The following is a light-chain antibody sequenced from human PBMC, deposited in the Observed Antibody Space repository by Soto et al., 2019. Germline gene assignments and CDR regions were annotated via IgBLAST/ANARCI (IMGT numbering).Light chain of an antibody. Sequence: EVMMSQSPSTLSVSTGERATLSCRASQSVSSNLAWYQQKPGQAPRLLIYGASTRATGIPARFSGSGSGTEFTLTISSLQSEDFAVYCCQQYNNWPATFGQRTKVAIK. V-gene: IGKV3-15*01. J-gene: IGKJ1*01. CDR2: GAS. CDR1: QSVSSN. CDR3: QQYNNWPAT.